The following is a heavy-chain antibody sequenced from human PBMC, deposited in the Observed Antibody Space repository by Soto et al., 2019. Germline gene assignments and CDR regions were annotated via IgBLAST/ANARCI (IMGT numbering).Heavy chain of an antibody. CDR3: NGYGY. V-gene: IGHV3-53*01. CDR2: IYSGGTI. Sequence: EVQVVESGGGLIQPGGSLRLSCAVSGFTVTINYMSWVRQAPGKGLEWVSVIYSGGTIYYADYVKGRFTISRDTSKNTLYLQMNSLGGEDTAVYYCNGYGYWGQGTLVTVSS. J-gene: IGHJ4*02. CDR1: GFTVTINY. D-gene: IGHD5-12*01.